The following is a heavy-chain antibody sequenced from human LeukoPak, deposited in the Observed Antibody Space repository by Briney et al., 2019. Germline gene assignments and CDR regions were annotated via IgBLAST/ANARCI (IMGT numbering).Heavy chain of an antibody. D-gene: IGHD2-2*01. V-gene: IGHV5-51*01. CDR2: IFPDDSDT. Sequence: GESLKISCKGSGYNFANYWIAWVRQVPGKGLEWMAIIFPDDSDTRYSPSFQGQVTISADKSISTAYLQWSSLKASDTAMYYCARTVGYCSSTSCYVGWFDPWGQGTLVTVSS. CDR3: ARTVGYCSSTSCYVGWFDP. CDR1: GYNFANYW. J-gene: IGHJ5*02.